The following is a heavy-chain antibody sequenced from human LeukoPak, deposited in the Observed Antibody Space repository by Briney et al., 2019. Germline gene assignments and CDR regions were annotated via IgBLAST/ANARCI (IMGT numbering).Heavy chain of an antibody. CDR3: ARDPEYSDR. Sequence: GGSLRLSCVGSGFIFGDFYMNWIRQAPGKGLEWISFITSSGDSIYYADSVKGRFTVFRDNAKNSLYLEMKSPRAEDTAVYFCARDPEYSDRWGQGTLVTVSS. J-gene: IGHJ4*02. CDR1: GFIFGDFY. CDR2: ITSSGDSI. V-gene: IGHV3-11*01. D-gene: IGHD4-17*01.